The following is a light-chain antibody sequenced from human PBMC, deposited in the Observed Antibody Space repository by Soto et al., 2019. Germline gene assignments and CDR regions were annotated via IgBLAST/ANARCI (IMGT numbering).Light chain of an antibody. V-gene: IGKV1-39*01. J-gene: IGKJ4*01. CDR1: QSTSIF. CDR2: AAS. Sequence: DIQMTQSPSSLSASVGDRVSITCRASQSTSIFLNWYQQKPGKAPKLLIYAASSLQSGVPSRFSGSGSGTDFSLTISSLQPEDSASYYCQQSSGTPLTFGGGTKVDIK. CDR3: QQSSGTPLT.